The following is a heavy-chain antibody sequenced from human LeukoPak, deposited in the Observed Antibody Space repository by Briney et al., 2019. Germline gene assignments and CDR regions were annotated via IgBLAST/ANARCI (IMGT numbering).Heavy chain of an antibody. D-gene: IGHD5-18*01. CDR2: TSSGGDNT. V-gene: IGHV3-23*01. Sequence: PGGSLRLSCAASGFTFSSYAMSWVHQAPGKGLEWVSATSSGGDNTYYADSVKGRLTISRDNSKNTLYVQMTNLRAEDTAVYYCAREDATMVLSLDYWGQGALVTVSS. CDR1: GFTFSSYA. J-gene: IGHJ4*02. CDR3: AREDATMVLSLDY.